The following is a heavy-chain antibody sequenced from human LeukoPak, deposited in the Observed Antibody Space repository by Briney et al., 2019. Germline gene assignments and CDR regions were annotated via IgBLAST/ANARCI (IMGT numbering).Heavy chain of an antibody. Sequence: PSETLSLTCTVSGGSISSYYWSWIRQPAGKGLEWIGRIYTSGSTNYNPSLKSRVTISVDTSKNQFSLKLSSVTVADTAVYYCARTTEGGYTYDYFYYYYMDVWGKGTTVTISS. D-gene: IGHD5-18*01. J-gene: IGHJ6*03. CDR2: IYTSGST. CDR1: GGSISSYY. V-gene: IGHV4-4*07. CDR3: ARTTEGGYTYDYFYYYYMDV.